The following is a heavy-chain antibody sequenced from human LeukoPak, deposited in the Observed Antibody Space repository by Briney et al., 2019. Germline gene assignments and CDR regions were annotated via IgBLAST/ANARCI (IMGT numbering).Heavy chain of an antibody. CDR2: IKQDGSEK. V-gene: IGHV3-7*03. Sequence: PGGSLRLSCAASGFTFSSYWMSWVRQAPGKGLEWVANIKQDGSEKYYVDSVKGRFTISRDNAKNSLYLQMNSLRAEDTAVYYCARDFIAAAGSVDYWGQGTLVTVSS. D-gene: IGHD6-13*01. J-gene: IGHJ4*02. CDR3: ARDFIAAAGSVDY. CDR1: GFTFSSYW.